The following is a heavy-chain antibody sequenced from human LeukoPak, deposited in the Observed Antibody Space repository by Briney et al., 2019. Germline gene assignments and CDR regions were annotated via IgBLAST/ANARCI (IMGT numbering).Heavy chain of an antibody. CDR3: ARARYDFWSGYPSRHNWFDP. J-gene: IGHJ5*02. CDR2: INHSGST. D-gene: IGHD3-3*01. V-gene: IGHV4-34*01. Sequence: SETLSLXCAVYGGSFSGYYWSWIRQPPGKGLEWIGEINHSGSTNYNPSLKSRVTISVDTSKNQFSLKLSSVTAADTAVYYCARARYDFWSGYPSRHNWFDPWGQGTLVTVSS. CDR1: GGSFSGYY.